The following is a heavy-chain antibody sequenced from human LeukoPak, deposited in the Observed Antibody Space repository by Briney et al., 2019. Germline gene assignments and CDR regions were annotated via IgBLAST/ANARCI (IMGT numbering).Heavy chain of an antibody. CDR3: ARQNLYYDFWSGYSRDYYYMDV. Sequence: GGSLRLSCEASGFIFIHFWMSWVRQAPGKGLEWVASIRQDGSGRYYVDSVKGRFNISRDNARNSLYLQVNSLRVEDTAIYYCARQNLYYDFWSGYSRDYYYMDVWGKGTTVTVSS. J-gene: IGHJ6*03. CDR2: IRQDGSGR. CDR1: GFIFIHFW. D-gene: IGHD3-3*01. V-gene: IGHV3-7*01.